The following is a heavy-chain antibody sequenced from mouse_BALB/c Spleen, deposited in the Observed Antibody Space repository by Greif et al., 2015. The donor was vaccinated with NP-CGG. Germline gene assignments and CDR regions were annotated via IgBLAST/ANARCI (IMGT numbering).Heavy chain of an antibody. CDR3: ARDLL. CDR1: GFTFSSYA. V-gene: IGHV5-6-5*01. CDR2: ISSGGST. D-gene: IGHD2-1*01. J-gene: IGHJ3*01. Sequence: EVQLQQSGGGLVKPGGSLKLSCAASGFTFSSYAMPWVRQTPEKRLEWVASISSGGSTYYPDSVKGRFTISRDNARNILYLQMSSLRSEDKAMYYCARDLLWGQGTLVTVSA.